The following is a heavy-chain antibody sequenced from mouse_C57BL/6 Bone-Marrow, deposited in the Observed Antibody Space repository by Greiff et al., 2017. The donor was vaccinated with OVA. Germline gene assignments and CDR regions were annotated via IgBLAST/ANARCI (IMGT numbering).Heavy chain of an antibody. J-gene: IGHJ2*01. CDR2: INPNNGGT. Sequence: EVQLQQSGPELVKPGASVKISCKASGYTFTDSYMNWVKQSHGKSLEWIGDINPNNGGTSYNQKFKGKATLTVDKSSSTAYMELRSLTSEDSAVYYCARSITTVKGYWGQGTTLTVSS. V-gene: IGHV1-26*01. CDR1: GYTFTDSY. CDR3: ARSITTVKGY. D-gene: IGHD1-1*01.